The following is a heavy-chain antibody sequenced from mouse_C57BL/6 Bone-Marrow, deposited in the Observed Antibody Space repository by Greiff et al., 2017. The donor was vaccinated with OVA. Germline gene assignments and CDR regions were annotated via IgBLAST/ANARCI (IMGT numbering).Heavy chain of an antibody. Sequence: EVKLVESGPGLVKPSQSLSLTCSVTGYSITSGYYWNWIRQFPGNKLEWMGYISYDGSNNYNPSLKNRISITRDTSKNQFFLKLNSVTTEDTATYYCARAGAFYYYGSKGYAMDYWGQGTSVTVSS. J-gene: IGHJ4*01. CDR2: ISYDGSN. CDR3: ARAGAFYYYGSKGYAMDY. CDR1: GYSITSGYY. D-gene: IGHD1-1*01. V-gene: IGHV3-6*01.